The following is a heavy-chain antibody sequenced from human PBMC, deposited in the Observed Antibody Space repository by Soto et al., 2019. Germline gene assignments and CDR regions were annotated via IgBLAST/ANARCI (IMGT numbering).Heavy chain of an antibody. CDR3: EASGSYPDAFDI. CDR1: GGTFSMYA. V-gene: IGHV1-69*13. J-gene: IGHJ3*02. D-gene: IGHD1-26*01. CDR2: IIPIFGTA. Sequence: SVKVSCKASGGTFSMYAISGVRQAPGQGLEWMGGIIPIFGTANYAQKFQGRVTITADESTSTAYMELSSLRSEDTAVYYCEASGSYPDAFDIWGQGTMVTVSS.